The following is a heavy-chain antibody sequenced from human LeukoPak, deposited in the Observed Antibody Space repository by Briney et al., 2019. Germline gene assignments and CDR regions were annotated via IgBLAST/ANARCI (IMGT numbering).Heavy chain of an antibody. V-gene: IGHV3-48*03. CDR2: ISSSGNTI. Sequence: GGSLRLSCVASPFTFSSYDMNWVRQAPGKGLEWVSYISSSGNTIYSADSVKGRFTISRDNAKNSLYLQMSSLRAEDTAIYYCARDDSSGSYFFDYWGQGTLVTVSS. J-gene: IGHJ4*02. CDR1: PFTFSSYD. CDR3: ARDDSSGSYFFDY. D-gene: IGHD3-22*01.